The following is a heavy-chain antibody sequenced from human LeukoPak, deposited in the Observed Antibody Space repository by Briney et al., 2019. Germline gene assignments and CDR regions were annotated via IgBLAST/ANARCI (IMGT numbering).Heavy chain of an antibody. V-gene: IGHV1-2*02. CDR2: INPNSGGT. CDR1: GYTFTGYY. Sequence: GASVKVSCKASGYTFTGYYMHWVRQAPGQGLEWMGWINPNSGGTNYAQKFQGRVTMTRDTSISTAYMELSRLRSDDTAVYYCARTRVTTVTTIDYWGQGTLVTVSS. J-gene: IGHJ4*02. D-gene: IGHD4-17*01. CDR3: ARTRVTTVTTIDY.